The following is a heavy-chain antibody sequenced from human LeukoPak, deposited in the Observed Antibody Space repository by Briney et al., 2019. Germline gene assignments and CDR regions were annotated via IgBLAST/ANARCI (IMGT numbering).Heavy chain of an antibody. V-gene: IGHV3-48*01. CDR1: GFTFSSYS. Sequence: GGSLRLSCAASGFTFSSYSMNWVRQAAGKGLEWVSYISSSSSIMDYADSVKGRFTISRDNAKNSLYLQMNSLRAEDTAVYYCARARGYSYGYSDYWGQGTLVTVCS. J-gene: IGHJ4*02. CDR3: ARARGYSYGYSDY. CDR2: ISSSSSIM. D-gene: IGHD5-18*01.